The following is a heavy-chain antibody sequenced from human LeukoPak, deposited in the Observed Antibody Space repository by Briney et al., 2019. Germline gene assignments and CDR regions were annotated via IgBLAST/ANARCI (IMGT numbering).Heavy chain of an antibody. Sequence: PGGSLRLSCAASGFTFSSYAMSWVRQAPGKGLKWVSAISGSGGSTYYADSVKGRFTISRDNAKNSLYLQMNSLRAEDTAVYYCARDAGQWNSLMPSDAFDIWGQGTMVTVSS. V-gene: IGHV3-23*01. D-gene: IGHD1/OR15-1a*01. CDR2: ISGSGGST. CDR1: GFTFSSYA. CDR3: ARDAGQWNSLMPSDAFDI. J-gene: IGHJ3*02.